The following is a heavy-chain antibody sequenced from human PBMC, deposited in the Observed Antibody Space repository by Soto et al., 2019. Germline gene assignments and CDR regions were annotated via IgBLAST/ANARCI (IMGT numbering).Heavy chain of an antibody. V-gene: IGHV1-18*01. Sequence: ASVKVSCKASGYTFTRYGISWVRQAPGQGLEWMGWISAYNGNTNYAQKLQGRVTMTTDTSTSTAYMELRSLRSDDTAVYYCARDEAGTQYVDYWGQGTLVTVSS. CDR1: GYTFTRYG. J-gene: IGHJ4*02. D-gene: IGHD1-1*01. CDR2: ISAYNGNT. CDR3: ARDEAGTQYVDY.